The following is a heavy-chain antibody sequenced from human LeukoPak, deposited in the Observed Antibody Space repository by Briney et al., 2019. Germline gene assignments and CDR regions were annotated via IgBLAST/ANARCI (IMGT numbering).Heavy chain of an antibody. Sequence: SETLSLTCTASGGSISSYYWSWIRQPAGKGLEWIGGVYTSGSTNYNPSLKSRVTMSVDTSKNQFSLKLSSVTAADTAVYYCARDRKILCFGVPDAFDIWGQGTMVTVSS. CDR2: VYTSGST. CDR1: GGSISSYY. CDR3: ARDRKILCFGVPDAFDI. D-gene: IGHD3-10*01. J-gene: IGHJ3*02. V-gene: IGHV4-4*07.